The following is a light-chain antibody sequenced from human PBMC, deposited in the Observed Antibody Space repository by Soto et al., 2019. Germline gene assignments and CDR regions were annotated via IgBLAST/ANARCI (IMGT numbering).Light chain of an antibody. J-gene: IGKJ3*01. V-gene: IGKV3-20*01. CDR1: QSVSSSR. CDR2: DAS. Sequence: DIVLTQSPGTLSLSPGERATLSCRASQSVSSSRVAWYQQKPGQAPRLLIYDASSRATGVPDRFSGSGSGTDFTLTISRLEPEDFAVYHCQQYGRSPGTFGPGTKVDLK. CDR3: QQYGRSPGT.